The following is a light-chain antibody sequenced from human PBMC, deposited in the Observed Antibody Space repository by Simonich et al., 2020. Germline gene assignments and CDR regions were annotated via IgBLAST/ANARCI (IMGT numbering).Light chain of an antibody. V-gene: IGLV2-14*02. CDR2: EGS. CDR1: SSDVGSYNL. J-gene: IGLJ3*02. CDR3: AAWDDSLSGWV. Sequence: QSALTQPASVSGSPGQSITISCTGTSSDVGSYNLVSWYQQHPGKAPKLMIYEGSKRPSGVPDRFSGSKSGNTASLAISGLRSEDEADYYCAAWDDSLSGWVFGGGTKLTVL.